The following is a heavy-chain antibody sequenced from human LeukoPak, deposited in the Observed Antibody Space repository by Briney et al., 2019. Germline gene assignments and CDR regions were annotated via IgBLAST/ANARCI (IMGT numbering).Heavy chain of an antibody. V-gene: IGHV1-69*13. Sequence: GASVKVSCKASGGTFSSYAIGWVRQAPGQGLEWMGGIIPIFGTANYAQKFQGRVTITADESTSTAYMELSSLRSEDTAVYYCARADYYDSSGYYVWVGAFDIWGQGTMVTVSS. D-gene: IGHD3-22*01. CDR2: IIPIFGTA. CDR1: GGTFSSYA. CDR3: ARADYYDSSGYYVWVGAFDI. J-gene: IGHJ3*02.